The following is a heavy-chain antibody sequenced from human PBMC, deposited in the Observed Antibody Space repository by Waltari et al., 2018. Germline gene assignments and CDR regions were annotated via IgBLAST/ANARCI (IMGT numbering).Heavy chain of an antibody. J-gene: IGHJ4*02. CDR1: GFTLRSFW. D-gene: IGHD6-19*01. CDR3: ATSGWYCFDY. V-gene: IGHV3-7*01. CDR2: IKQDGSEK. Sequence: EVPLVESGGGLVQPGGYLRLSLAASGFTLRSFWMNWGRQTPGKGLEWVAGIKQDGSEKYYADSVKGRFTISRDNAKNSLYLQMNSLRAEDTAVYYCATSGWYCFDYWGQGTLVTVSS.